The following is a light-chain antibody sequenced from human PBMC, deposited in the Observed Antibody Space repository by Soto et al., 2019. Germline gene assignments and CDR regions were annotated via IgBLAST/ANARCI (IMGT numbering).Light chain of an antibody. V-gene: IGKV3-11*01. J-gene: IGKJ4*01. CDR3: QQGDNWSRFT. CDR2: DAS. Sequence: EIVLTQSPATLSLSPGARATLSCRASQSVSSYLAWYQQKPGQAPMLLIYDASHRATGIPPRFSGSGSGTDCTHTSSSPEPEDFAVYDDQQGDNWSRFTFGGRTKVYI. CDR1: QSVSSY.